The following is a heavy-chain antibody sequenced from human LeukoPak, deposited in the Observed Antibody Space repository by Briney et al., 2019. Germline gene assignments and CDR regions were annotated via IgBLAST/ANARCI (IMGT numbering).Heavy chain of an antibody. CDR2: TRNKANSYTT. J-gene: IGHJ4*02. V-gene: IGHV3-72*01. CDR1: GFTFSDHY. D-gene: IGHD3-10*01. CDR3: ARDNGGSGTFLDY. Sequence: GGSLRLSCAASGFTFSDHYMDWVRQAPGMGLEWVGRTRNKANSYTTEYAASVKGRFTISRDDSKNSLYLQMNTLKTEDTAVYYCARDNGGSGTFLDYWGQGTLVTVSS.